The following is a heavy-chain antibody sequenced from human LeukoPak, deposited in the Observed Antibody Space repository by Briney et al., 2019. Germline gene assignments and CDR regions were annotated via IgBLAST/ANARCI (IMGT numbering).Heavy chain of an antibody. CDR2: ISGSGGST. CDR1: GFTFSSYE. D-gene: IGHD5-24*01. CDR3: AKNEMATPGY. J-gene: IGHJ4*02. Sequence: GGSLRLSCAASGFTFSSYEMNWVRQAPGKGLEWVSAISGSGGSTYYADSVKGRFTISRDNSKNTLYLQMNSLRAEDTAVYYCAKNEMATPGYWGQGTLVTVSS. V-gene: IGHV3-23*01.